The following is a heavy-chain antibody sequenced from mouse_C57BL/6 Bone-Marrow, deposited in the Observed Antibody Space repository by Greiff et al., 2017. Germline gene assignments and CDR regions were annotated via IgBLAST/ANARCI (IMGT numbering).Heavy chain of an antibody. CDR2: ISYSGST. Sequence: EVKLQESGPGMVKPSQSLSLTCTVTGYSITSGYDWHWIRHFPGNKLEWMGYISYSGSTNYNPSLKSRISITHDTSKNHFFLKLNSVTTEDTATXYCAREIYDGQGYAMDYWGQGTSVTVSS. V-gene: IGHV3-1*01. J-gene: IGHJ4*01. D-gene: IGHD2-3*01. CDR1: GYSITSGYD. CDR3: AREIYDGQGYAMDY.